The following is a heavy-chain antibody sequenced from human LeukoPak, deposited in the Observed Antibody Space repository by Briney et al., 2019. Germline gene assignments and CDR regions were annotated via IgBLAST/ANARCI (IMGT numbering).Heavy chain of an antibody. D-gene: IGHD2-15*01. Sequence: ASVKVSCKTSGYPFTTYEINGVLQAAGQGLEWMGRIIPILGIANYAQKFQGRVRITADKSTSTAYMELSSLRSEDTAVYYCARYCSGGSCYGDYYYGMDVWGQGTTVTVSS. CDR1: GYPFTTYE. CDR3: ARYCSGGSCYGDYYYGMDV. J-gene: IGHJ6*02. CDR2: IIPILGIA. V-gene: IGHV1-69*04.